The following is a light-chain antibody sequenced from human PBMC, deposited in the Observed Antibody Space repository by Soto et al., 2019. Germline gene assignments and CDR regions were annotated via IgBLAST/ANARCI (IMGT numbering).Light chain of an antibody. Sequence: EIXXTQSPATLSVSPGXRATLSCRASQSVSSNLAWYQQKPGQAPRLLIYDASTRATGIPARFSGSGSGTDFTLTISGLQSEDFAVYYCQQYNNWPQTFGQGTKVDIK. CDR2: DAS. CDR3: QQYNNWPQT. J-gene: IGKJ1*01. V-gene: IGKV3-15*01. CDR1: QSVSSN.